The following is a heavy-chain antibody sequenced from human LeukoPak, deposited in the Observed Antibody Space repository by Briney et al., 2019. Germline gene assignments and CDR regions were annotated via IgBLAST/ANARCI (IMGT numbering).Heavy chain of an antibody. Sequence: GGSLRLSCEASGFTFSSYGMHWVRQAPGRGLEWVALITYDGYYKYYAGSVKGRFTISSDNSKNTLYLHMNSLRPEDTAVYYCAKDRSAVVRASPMDYWGQGTLVIVSS. D-gene: IGHD3-10*01. CDR2: ITYDGYYK. J-gene: IGHJ4*02. CDR3: AKDRSAVVRASPMDY. CDR1: GFTFSSYG. V-gene: IGHV3-30*18.